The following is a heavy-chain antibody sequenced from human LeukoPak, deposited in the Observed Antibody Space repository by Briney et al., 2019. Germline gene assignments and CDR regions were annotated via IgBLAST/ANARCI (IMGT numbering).Heavy chain of an antibody. CDR2: IKQDGSDT. D-gene: IGHD3-3*02. CDR3: AREHSSHFT. CDR1: GFTFGNSW. V-gene: IGHV3-7*01. Sequence: GGSLILSCAGSGFTFGNSWMNWFRQAPGKSLEWVAHIKQDGSDTYVDSVKGRFTISRDIAKTSLFLHMNSLTTEDSAVYYCAREHSSHFTWGQGTLVTVSS. J-gene: IGHJ4*02.